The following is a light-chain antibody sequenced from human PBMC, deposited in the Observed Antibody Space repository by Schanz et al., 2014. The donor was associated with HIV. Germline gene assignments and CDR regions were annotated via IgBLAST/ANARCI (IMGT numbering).Light chain of an antibody. CDR3: QSSDRSLGRVV. V-gene: IGLV2-18*01. CDR1: SSDFGPYNR. Sequence: QSALTQPPSVSGSPGQSVTISCTGTSSDFGPYNRVSWYQQAPGTAPKLIIYEVSKRPSGVPNRFSGSKSGNTASLTGSGLQPEDEADYYCQSSDRSLGRVVFGGGTQLPVL. CDR2: EVS. J-gene: IGLJ2*01.